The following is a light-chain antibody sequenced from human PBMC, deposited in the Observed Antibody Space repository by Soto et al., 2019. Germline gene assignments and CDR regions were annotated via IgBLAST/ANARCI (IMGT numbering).Light chain of an antibody. J-gene: IGLJ3*02. CDR2: DVS. CDR3: CSYAGSYTVV. V-gene: IGLV2-11*01. CDR1: SSDVGAYNY. Sequence: QSALTQPRSVSGSPGQSVTISCTGTSSDVGAYNYVSWYQQHPGKVPKLMIYDVSRRPSGVPDRFSGSKSGNTASLTISGLQADDDADYYCCSYAGSYTVVFGGGTKVTVL.